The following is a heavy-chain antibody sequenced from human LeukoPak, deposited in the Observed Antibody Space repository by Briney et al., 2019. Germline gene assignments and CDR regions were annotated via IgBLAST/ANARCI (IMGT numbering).Heavy chain of an antibody. CDR3: ARDYGSGDQKCFDP. J-gene: IGHJ5*02. Sequence: LSLTCTVSDCSISTGCSAWNWLPQPAGKGLQRIGRIYTSGSINYNPSLKRRFPVSVEATQNIFTLKLSSVTAADTAVYYCARDYGSGDQKCFDPWGEGTLLTVSS. D-gene: IGHD3-10*01. V-gene: IGHV4-61*02. CDR1: DCSISTGCSA. CDR2: IYTSGSI.